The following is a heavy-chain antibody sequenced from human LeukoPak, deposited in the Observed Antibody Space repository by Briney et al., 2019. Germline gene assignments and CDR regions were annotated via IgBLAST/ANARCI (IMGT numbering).Heavy chain of an antibody. CDR2: IYYSGST. Sequence: PSETLSLTCTVSGXSISSYYGSWIRQHPGKGLEWIAYIYYSGSTYYNPSLKSRLTISVDTSKNQFSLKLSSVTAADTAVYYCARRHDYVWGSYRPGDYFESWGQGTLVTVSS. CDR1: GXSISSYY. D-gene: IGHD3-16*02. CDR3: ARRHDYVWGSYRPGDYFES. J-gene: IGHJ4*02. V-gene: IGHV4-59*06.